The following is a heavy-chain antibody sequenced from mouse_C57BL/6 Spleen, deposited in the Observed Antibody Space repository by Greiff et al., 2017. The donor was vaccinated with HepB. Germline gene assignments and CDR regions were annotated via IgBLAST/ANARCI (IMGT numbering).Heavy chain of an antibody. CDR2: IYPGSGST. Sequence: QVHVKQSGAELVKPGASVKMSCKASGYTFTSYWITWVKQRPGQGLEWIGDIYPGSGSTNYNEKFKSKATLTVDTSSSTAYMQLSSLTSADSAVYYCARWLLGAWFAYWGQGTLVTVSA. V-gene: IGHV1-55*01. D-gene: IGHD2-3*01. J-gene: IGHJ3*01. CDR3: ARWLLGAWFAY. CDR1: GYTFTSYW.